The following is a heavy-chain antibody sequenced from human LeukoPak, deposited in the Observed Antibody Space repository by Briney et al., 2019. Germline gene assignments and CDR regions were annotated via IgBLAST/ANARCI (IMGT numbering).Heavy chain of an antibody. J-gene: IGHJ4*02. D-gene: IGHD3-22*01. V-gene: IGHV1-46*01. CDR3: ARILSYDSSGYYSPRFDY. CDR2: INTRGGGT. Sequence: ASVKVSCKASGYTFTSYYMHWVRQAPGQGLEWMGIINTRGGGTTYAQKFQGRVTMTRDTSTSIVYMELSSLRSEDTAVYYCARILSYDSSGYYSPRFDYWGQGTLVTVSS. CDR1: GYTFTSYY.